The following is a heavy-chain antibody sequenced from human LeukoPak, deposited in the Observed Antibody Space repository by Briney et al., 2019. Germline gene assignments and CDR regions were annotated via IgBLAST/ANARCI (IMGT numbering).Heavy chain of an antibody. J-gene: IGHJ2*01. CDR3: ARDPVVAATSMQSDWYFDL. Sequence: PSETLSLTCTVSGGSISTSNYYWGWIRQPPGKGLEWIGNIFYSGSTYYSPSLKSRVTISLDTSRNQFSLKLTSVTAADTAVYYCARDPVVAATSMQSDWYFDLWGRGTLVTVSS. V-gene: IGHV4-39*07. CDR2: IFYSGST. D-gene: IGHD2-15*01. CDR1: GGSISTSNYY.